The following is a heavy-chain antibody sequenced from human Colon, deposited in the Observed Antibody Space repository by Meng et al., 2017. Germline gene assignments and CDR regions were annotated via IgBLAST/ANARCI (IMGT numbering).Heavy chain of an antibody. J-gene: IGHJ4*02. V-gene: IGHV6-1*01. D-gene: IGHD3-10*01. CDR2: TYYRSEWQN. CDR3: TTWYGEY. CDR1: GYSVSGNRAL. Sequence: QVQLRRAGPGLVKPSQTLSRTCAVSGYSVSGNRALWHWVGQSPARGLEWLGQTYYRSEWQNHYGVSVKSRITLNADTSRNHFSLHLNSVTPEDTAVYYCTTWYGEYWGQGTLVTVSS.